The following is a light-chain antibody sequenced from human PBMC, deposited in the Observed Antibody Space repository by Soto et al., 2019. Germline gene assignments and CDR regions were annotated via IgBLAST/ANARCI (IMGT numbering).Light chain of an antibody. CDR2: GAS. CDR3: QQYNDWPLT. CDR1: QSVSSN. Sequence: EIVMTQSPVTLSVSPVERATLSCRASQSVSSNLDWYQKKPGQAPRLLIDGASIRATGIPARFSGSGSGTEFTLTISSLQSEDFAVYYCQQYNDWPLTFGGGTKVEIK. V-gene: IGKV3-15*01. J-gene: IGKJ4*01.